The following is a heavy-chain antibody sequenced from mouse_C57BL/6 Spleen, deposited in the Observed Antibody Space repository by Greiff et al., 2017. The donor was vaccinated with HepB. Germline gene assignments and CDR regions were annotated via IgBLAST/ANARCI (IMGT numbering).Heavy chain of an antibody. V-gene: IGHV1-59*01. CDR3: ARNRDYAMDY. Sequence: QVQLQQPGAELVRPGTSVKLSCKASGYTFTSYWMHWVKQRPGQGLEWIGVIDPSDSYTNYNQKFKGKATLTVDTSSSTAYMQISSLTSEDSAVYYCARNRDYAMDYWGQGTSVTVSS. CDR1: GYTFTSYW. J-gene: IGHJ4*01. CDR2: IDPSDSYT.